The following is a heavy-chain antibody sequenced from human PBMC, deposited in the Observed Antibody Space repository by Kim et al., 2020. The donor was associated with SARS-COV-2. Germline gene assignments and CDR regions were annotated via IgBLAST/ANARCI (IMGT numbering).Heavy chain of an antibody. V-gene: IGHV4-34*01. CDR1: GGSFSGYY. CDR2: INHSGST. J-gene: IGHJ4*02. CDR3: ARGIGSSWYVTLDY. D-gene: IGHD6-13*01. Sequence: SETLSLTCAVYGGSFSGYYWSWIRQPPGKGLEWIGEINHSGSTNYNPSLKSRVTISVDTSKNQFSLKLSSVTAADTAVYYCARGIGSSWYVTLDYWGQGTLVTVSS.